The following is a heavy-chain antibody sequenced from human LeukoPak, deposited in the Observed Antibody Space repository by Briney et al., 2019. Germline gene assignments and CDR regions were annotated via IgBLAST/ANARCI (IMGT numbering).Heavy chain of an antibody. CDR1: GGSFSGYY. D-gene: IGHD4-11*01. CDR2: INHSGST. Sequence: PSETLSLTCAVYGGSFSGYYWSWIRQPPGKGLEWIGEINHSGSTNYNPSLKSRVTISVDTSKSQFSLKLSSATAADTAVYYCARGYSSRYYYYYYYMDVWGKGTTVTVSS. V-gene: IGHV4-34*01. CDR3: ARGYSSRYYYYYYYMDV. J-gene: IGHJ6*03.